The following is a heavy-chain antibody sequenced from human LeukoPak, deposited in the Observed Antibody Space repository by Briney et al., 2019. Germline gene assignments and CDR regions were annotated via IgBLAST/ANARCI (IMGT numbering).Heavy chain of an antibody. V-gene: IGHV3-48*01. D-gene: IGHD3-22*01. J-gene: IGHJ4*02. CDR2: ISSSSSTI. Sequence: QPGGSLRLSCAASGFTFSSYSMNWVRQAPGKGLEWVSYISSSSSTIYYADSVKGRFTISRDNAKNSLYLQMNSLRAEDTAVYYCAKDITTMIVNGYFDYWGQGTLVTVSS. CDR1: GFTFSSYS. CDR3: AKDITTMIVNGYFDY.